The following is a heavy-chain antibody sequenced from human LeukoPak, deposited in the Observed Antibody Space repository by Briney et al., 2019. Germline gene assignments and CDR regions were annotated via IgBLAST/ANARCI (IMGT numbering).Heavy chain of an antibody. Sequence: SETLSLTCAVYGGSFSGYYWSWIRQPPGKGLEWIGEINHSGSTNYNPSLKSRVTISVDTSKNQFSLKVNSVTAADTAVYYCARDITGSFDYWGQGNLVTVSS. D-gene: IGHD1-14*01. V-gene: IGHV4-34*01. CDR1: GGSFSGYY. CDR3: ARDITGSFDY. CDR2: INHSGST. J-gene: IGHJ4*02.